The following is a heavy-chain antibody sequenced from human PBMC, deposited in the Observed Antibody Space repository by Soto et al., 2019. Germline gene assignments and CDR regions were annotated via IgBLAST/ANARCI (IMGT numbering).Heavy chain of an antibody. Sequence: PGGSLRLSCAASGFTFTNYEMNWVRQAPGKGLEWISYISSSGKTISYADSVKGRFTISRDNAKNSLYLQMNSLRAEDTAVYYCARDPEKYSGSDLGIVYWGQGTLVTVSS. J-gene: IGHJ4*02. V-gene: IGHV3-48*03. CDR1: GFTFTNYE. CDR2: ISSSGKTI. D-gene: IGHD5-12*01. CDR3: ARDPEKYSGSDLGIVY.